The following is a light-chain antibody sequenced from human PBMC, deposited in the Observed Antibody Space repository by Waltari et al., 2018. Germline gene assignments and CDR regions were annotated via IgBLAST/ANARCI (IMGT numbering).Light chain of an antibody. V-gene: IGKV3-20*01. Sequence: EIVLTQSPGTLSLSPGERVTLSRRASQSVGRSLAWYQQKPGQAPRLLIYGASSRATGIPDRFSGSGSGTDFSLTISRLAPDDLAVYYCQHYMRLPVTFGQGTKVEI. CDR2: GAS. CDR1: QSVGRS. J-gene: IGKJ1*01. CDR3: QHYMRLPVT.